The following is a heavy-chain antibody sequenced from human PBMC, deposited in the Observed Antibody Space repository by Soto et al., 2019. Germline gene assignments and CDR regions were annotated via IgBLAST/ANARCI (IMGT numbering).Heavy chain of an antibody. CDR2: IKQDGSEK. D-gene: IGHD3-3*01. CDR3: ARDPYYDFWSGYYTYYYYYYYMDV. J-gene: IGHJ6*03. V-gene: IGHV3-7*01. Sequence: GGSLRLSCAASGFTFSSYWMSWVRQAPGKGLEWVANIKQDGSEKYYVDSVKGRFTISRDNAKNSLYLQMNSLRAEDTAVYYCARDPYYDFWSGYYTYYYYYYYMDVWGKGTTVTVSS. CDR1: GFTFSSYW.